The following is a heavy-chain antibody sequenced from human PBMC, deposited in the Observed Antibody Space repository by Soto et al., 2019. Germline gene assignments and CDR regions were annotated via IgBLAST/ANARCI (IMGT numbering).Heavy chain of an antibody. J-gene: IGHJ4*02. Sequence: EVQLVESGGGLVQPGGSLRLSCVASGLTLSRYWMSWVRQAPGKGLEWVANIKEDGGKTYYVDSVKGRFTISRDNAKNSLSLQMNILTVEDTAVYYCSSDYNGPGPDWGQGTLVIVSS. D-gene: IGHD1-1*01. CDR2: IKEDGGKT. CDR3: SSDYNGPGPD. CDR1: GLTLSRYW. V-gene: IGHV3-7*04.